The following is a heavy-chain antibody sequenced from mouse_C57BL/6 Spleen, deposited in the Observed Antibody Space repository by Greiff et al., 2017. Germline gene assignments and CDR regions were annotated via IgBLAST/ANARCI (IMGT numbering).Heavy chain of an antibody. D-gene: IGHD2-2*01. Sequence: EVMLVESGGGLVQPGGSLKLSCAASGFTFSDYYMYWVRQTPEKRLEWVAYISNGGGSTYYPDTVKGRFTISRDNAKNTLYLQMSRLKSEDTAMYYCARRTMVTRYAMDYWGQGTSVTVSS. CDR2: ISNGGGST. CDR3: ARRTMVTRYAMDY. V-gene: IGHV5-12*01. J-gene: IGHJ4*01. CDR1: GFTFSDYY.